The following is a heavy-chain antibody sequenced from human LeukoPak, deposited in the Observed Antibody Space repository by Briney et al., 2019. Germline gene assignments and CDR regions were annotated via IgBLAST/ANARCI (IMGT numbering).Heavy chain of an antibody. CDR3: ARIVSSGWYYYYMDV. V-gene: IGHV4-59*08. D-gene: IGHD6-19*01. J-gene: IGHJ6*03. CDR2: TYYSGST. CDR1: GGSISSYY. Sequence: SETLSLTCTVSGGSISSYYWSWIRQPPGKGLEWIGYTYYSGSTNYNPSLKSRVTIPVDTSKNQFSLKLSSVTAADTAVYYCARIVSSGWYYYYMDVWGKGTTVTVSS.